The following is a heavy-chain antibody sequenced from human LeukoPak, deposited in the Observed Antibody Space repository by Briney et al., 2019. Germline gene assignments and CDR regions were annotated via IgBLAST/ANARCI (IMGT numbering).Heavy chain of an antibody. CDR1: GYTFTSYG. CDR3: ARGEMATIIFRFDY. Sequence: ASVKVSCKACGYTFTSYGISWVRQAPGQGLEWMGWISAYNGNTNYAQKLQGRVTMTTDTSTSTAYMELRSLRSDDTAVYYCARGEMATIIFRFDYWGQGTLVTVSS. CDR2: ISAYNGNT. J-gene: IGHJ4*02. V-gene: IGHV1-18*01. D-gene: IGHD5-24*01.